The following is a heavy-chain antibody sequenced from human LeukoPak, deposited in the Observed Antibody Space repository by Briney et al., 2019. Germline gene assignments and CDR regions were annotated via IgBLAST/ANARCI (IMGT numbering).Heavy chain of an antibody. CDR2: IWYDGSNK. Sequence: TGGSLRLSCAASGFTFSSYGMHWVRQAPGKGLEWVAVIWYDGSNKYYADSVKGRFTISRDNSKNTLYLQMNSLRAEDTAVYYCARDLHYYDSSGYLFDYWGQGTLVTVSS. J-gene: IGHJ4*02. CDR3: ARDLHYYDSSGYLFDY. CDR1: GFTFSSYG. V-gene: IGHV3-33*01. D-gene: IGHD3-22*01.